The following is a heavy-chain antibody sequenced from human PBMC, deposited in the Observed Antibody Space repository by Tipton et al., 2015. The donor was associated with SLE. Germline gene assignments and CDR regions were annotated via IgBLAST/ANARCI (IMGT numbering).Heavy chain of an antibody. V-gene: IGHV4-59*11. CDR2: IYYSGST. CDR3: ARASRIGDI. CDR1: GGSISSHS. J-gene: IGHJ3*02. Sequence: TLSLTCTVSGGSISSHSWSWIRQPPGKGLAWIGYIYYSGSTNYNPSLKSRVTISVDTSKNQFSLELSSVTAADTAVYYCARASRIGDIWGQGTMVTVSS. D-gene: IGHD3-22*01.